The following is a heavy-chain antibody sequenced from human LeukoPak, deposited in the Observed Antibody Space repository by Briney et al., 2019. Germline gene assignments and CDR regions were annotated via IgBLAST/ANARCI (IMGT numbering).Heavy chain of an antibody. D-gene: IGHD3-22*01. CDR1: GYTFTGYY. CDR2: INPNSGGT. V-gene: IGHV1-2*02. Sequence: ASVKVSCKASGYTFTGYYMHWVRQAPGQGLEWMGWINPNSGGTNYAQNFQGRVTMTRDTSISTAYMELSRLRSDDTAVYYCASLYDSSGPFDYWGQGTLVTVSS. J-gene: IGHJ4*02. CDR3: ASLYDSSGPFDY.